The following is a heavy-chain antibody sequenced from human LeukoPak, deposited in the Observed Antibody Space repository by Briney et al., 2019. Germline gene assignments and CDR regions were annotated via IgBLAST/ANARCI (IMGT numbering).Heavy chain of an antibody. CDR2: INPNSGGT. J-gene: IGHJ4*02. V-gene: IGHV1-2*02. CDR1: GYTFTGYY. CDR3: ARLPADTAGWCFDY. Sequence: ASVKVSCKASGYTFTGYYMHWVRQTPGQGLEWMGWINPNSGGTNYAQKFQGRVTMTRDTSISTAYMELSRLRSDDTAVYYCARLPADTAGWCFDYWGQGTLVTVSS. D-gene: IGHD6-19*01.